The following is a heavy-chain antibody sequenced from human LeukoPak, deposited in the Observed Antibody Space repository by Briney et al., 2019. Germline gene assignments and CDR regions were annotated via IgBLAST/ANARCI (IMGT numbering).Heavy chain of an antibody. CDR1: GGSISSSPYY. CDR3: ARHASVDGNWPRPLDY. Sequence: PSEPLSLPCTVSGGSISSSPYYWGWIRKPPGKGLEWIGNIYYSGSTYYTPSLKARVTISVDTSKNQFSLKLTSVTAADTAVYYCARHASVDGNWPRPLDYWGQGSLVTVSS. V-gene: IGHV4-39*01. D-gene: IGHD6-19*01. CDR2: IYYSGST. J-gene: IGHJ4*02.